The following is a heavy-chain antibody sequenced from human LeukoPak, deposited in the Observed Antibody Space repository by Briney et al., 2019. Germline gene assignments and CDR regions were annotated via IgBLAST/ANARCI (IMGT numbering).Heavy chain of an antibody. CDR3: ARLVEMATIGY. J-gene: IGHJ4*02. CDR1: GGSISSSSYY. V-gene: IGHV4-39*01. CDR2: TYYSGST. Sequence: PSETLSLTCTVSGGSISSSSYYWGWIRQPPGKGLEWIGSTYYSGSTYYNPSLKSRVTISVDTSKNQFSLKLSSVTAADTAVYYCARLVEMATIGYWGQGTLVTVSS. D-gene: IGHD5-24*01.